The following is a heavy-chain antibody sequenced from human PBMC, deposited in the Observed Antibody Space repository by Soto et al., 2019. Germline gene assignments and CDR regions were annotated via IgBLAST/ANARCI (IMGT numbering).Heavy chain of an antibody. J-gene: IGHJ4*02. CDR1: GYTFTDYY. CDR2: INPKSGVT. V-gene: IGHV1-2*04. Sequence: QVQLVQSGAELKKPGASVKVSCKASGYTFTDYYVHWLRQAPGQGLEWMGWINPKSGVTHYAQKFQGWVTLTRDTSVSTASMELNRLKSDDTAVFFCARGVSGWSPFDVWGQGTLVTVSS. D-gene: IGHD6-19*01. CDR3: ARGVSGWSPFDV.